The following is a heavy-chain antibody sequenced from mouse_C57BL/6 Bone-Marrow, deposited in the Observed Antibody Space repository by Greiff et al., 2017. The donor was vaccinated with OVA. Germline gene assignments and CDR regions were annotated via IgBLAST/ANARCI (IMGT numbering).Heavy chain of an antibody. Sequence: QVQLQQPGAELVRPGSSVKLSCKASGYTFTSYWMHWVKQRPIQGLEWIGNIDPSDSDTHYNQKFKDKATLTVDKSSSTAYMQLSSLTSEDSAVYYCARWGSHYAMDYWGQGTSVTVSS. CDR1: GYTFTSYW. J-gene: IGHJ4*01. CDR3: ARWGSHYAMDY. V-gene: IGHV1-52*01. CDR2: IDPSDSDT.